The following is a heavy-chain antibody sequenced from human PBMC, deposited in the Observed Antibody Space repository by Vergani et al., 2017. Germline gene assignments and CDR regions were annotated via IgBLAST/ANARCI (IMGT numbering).Heavy chain of an antibody. Sequence: ELQLVESGGGWVQPGGSLRLSCAASGSTVSGNYMTWVRQAPGKGLESVSHIYSGDETYYADSVKGLVTISRYTSKNTLHLPINDLRVEDTAVYYCARGNYYGSGTYVDPWGQGTLVTVSS. CDR3: ARGNYYGSGTYVDP. J-gene: IGHJ5*02. V-gene: IGHV3-66*02. CDR2: IYSGDET. CDR1: GSTVSGNY. D-gene: IGHD3-10*01.